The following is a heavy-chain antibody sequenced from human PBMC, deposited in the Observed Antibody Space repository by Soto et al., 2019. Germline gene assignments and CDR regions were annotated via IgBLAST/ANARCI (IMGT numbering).Heavy chain of an antibody. CDR3: ARVKWFGPGYYYYYMDV. CDR1: GFTFSSYW. Sequence: GGSLRLSCAASGFTFSSYWMSWVRQAPGKGLEWVANIKQDGSEKYYVDSVKGRFTISRDNAKNSLYLQMNSLRAEDTAVYYCARVKWFGPGYYYYYMDVWGKGTTVTVSS. V-gene: IGHV3-7*01. D-gene: IGHD3-10*01. J-gene: IGHJ6*03. CDR2: IKQDGSEK.